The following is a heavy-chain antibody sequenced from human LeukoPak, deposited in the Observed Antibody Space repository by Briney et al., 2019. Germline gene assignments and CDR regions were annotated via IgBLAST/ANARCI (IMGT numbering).Heavy chain of an antibody. V-gene: IGHV4-34*01. J-gene: IGHJ6*03. CDR1: GGSISIYY. Sequence: SETLSLTCTVSGGSISIYYWSWIRQPPGKGLEWIGEINHSGSTNYNPSLKSRVTISVDTSKNQFSLKLSSVTAADTAVYYCARDVRGYSYGYSYYYYMDVWGKGTTVTVSS. D-gene: IGHD5-18*01. CDR2: INHSGST. CDR3: ARDVRGYSYGYSYYYYMDV.